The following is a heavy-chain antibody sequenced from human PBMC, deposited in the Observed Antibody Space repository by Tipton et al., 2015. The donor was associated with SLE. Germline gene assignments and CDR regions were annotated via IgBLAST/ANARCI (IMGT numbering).Heavy chain of an antibody. CDR1: GGSISSSSYY. D-gene: IGHD6-13*01. V-gene: IGHV4-39*01. CDR3: ASAIAAAGTGGAFDI. J-gene: IGHJ3*02. Sequence: TLSLTCTVSGGSISSSSYYWGWIRQPPGKGLEWIGSIYYSGSTYYNPSLKSRVTISVDTSKNQFSPKLSSVTAADTAVYYCASAIAAAGTGGAFDIWGQGTMVTVSS. CDR2: IYYSGST.